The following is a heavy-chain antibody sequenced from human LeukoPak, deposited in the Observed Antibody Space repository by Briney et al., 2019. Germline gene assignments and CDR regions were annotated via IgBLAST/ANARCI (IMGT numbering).Heavy chain of an antibody. V-gene: IGHV4-30-4*01. Sequence: ASETLSLTCTVSGGSISSGDYYWSWIRQPPGKGLEWIGYIYYSGSTYYNPSLKSRVTISVDTSKNQFSLKLSSVTAADTAVYYCARGVVVAAIHDHYFDYWGQGTLVTVS. D-gene: IGHD2-15*01. CDR2: IYYSGST. CDR3: ARGVVVAAIHDHYFDY. J-gene: IGHJ4*02. CDR1: GGSISSGDYY.